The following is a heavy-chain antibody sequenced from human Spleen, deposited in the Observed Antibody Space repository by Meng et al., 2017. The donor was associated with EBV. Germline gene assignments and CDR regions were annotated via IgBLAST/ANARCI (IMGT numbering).Heavy chain of an antibody. Sequence: LQLGGSRHGQLKPSWSRALALTGVGDSVRCFYYWGWLRQPPGRVREWIGSVHYTGSTYYSPSLKSRVTVSVDTSKNQFSLRLTSVTAADTAVYYCARPFPSWQSPRLDPFGAWGQGTLVTVSS. CDR1: GDSVRCFYY. CDR3: ARPFPSWQSPRLDPFGA. CDR2: VHYTGST. J-gene: IGHJ5*02. V-gene: IGHV4-39*01. D-gene: IGHD6-19*01.